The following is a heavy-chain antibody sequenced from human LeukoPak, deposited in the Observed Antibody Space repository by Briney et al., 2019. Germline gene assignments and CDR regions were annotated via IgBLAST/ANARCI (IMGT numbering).Heavy chain of an antibody. CDR1: GFTFSDAW. D-gene: IGHD7-27*01. CDR3: ARDLNWETY. J-gene: IGHJ4*02. Sequence: PGGSLRLSCAASGFTFSDAWMTWVRQAPGKWLEWVANIKTDGSQIYYVDSVKGRFTISRDNAKNSLYLQMNSLRAEDTAVYYCARDLNWETYWGQGTLVTVSS. V-gene: IGHV3-7*01. CDR2: IKTDGSQI.